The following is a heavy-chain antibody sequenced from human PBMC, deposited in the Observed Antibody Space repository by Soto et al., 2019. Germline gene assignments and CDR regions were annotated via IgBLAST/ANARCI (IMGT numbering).Heavy chain of an antibody. CDR3: ARMGYYYGSGSYLRYYGMDI. D-gene: IGHD3-10*01. CDR1: GGSFSGYY. CDR2: INHSGST. V-gene: IGHV4-34*01. Sequence: SETLSLTCAVYGGSFSGYYWSWIRQPPGKGLEWIGEINHSGSTNYNPSLKSRVTISVDTSKNQFSLKLSSVTAADTAVYYCARMGYYYGSGSYLRYYGMDIWGQGTTVT. J-gene: IGHJ6*02.